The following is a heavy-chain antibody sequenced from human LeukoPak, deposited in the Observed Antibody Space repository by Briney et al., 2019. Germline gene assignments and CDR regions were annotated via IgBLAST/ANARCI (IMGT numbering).Heavy chain of an antibody. CDR3: ARSWTGTLST. D-gene: IGHD3/OR15-3a*01. CDR2: IYYSGST. J-gene: IGHJ5*02. CDR1: GGYINSHY. V-gene: IGHV4-59*08. Sequence: PSETLSLTCTVSGGYINSHYWTWIRQPPGKGLEWIGYIYYSGSTNYNPSLKSRVTISSDTSKNQFSLELSSVTAADTAVYYCARSWTGTLSTWGQGTLVTVSS.